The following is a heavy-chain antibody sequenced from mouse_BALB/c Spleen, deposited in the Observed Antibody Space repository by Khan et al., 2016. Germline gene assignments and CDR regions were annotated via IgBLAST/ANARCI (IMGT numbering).Heavy chain of an antibody. J-gene: IGHJ2*01. CDR3: SGPWDYFDY. D-gene: IGHD4-1*01. Sequence: EVQLQESGPGLVKPSQSLSLTCSVTGYSITSGYYWNWIRQFPGNKLEWMGYISYDGSHNYNPSLNNRISITRDTSKNQFFLKLNSVTPEDTATSYCSGPWDYFDYWGQGTTLTVSS. V-gene: IGHV3-6*02. CDR2: ISYDGSH. CDR1: GYSITSGYY.